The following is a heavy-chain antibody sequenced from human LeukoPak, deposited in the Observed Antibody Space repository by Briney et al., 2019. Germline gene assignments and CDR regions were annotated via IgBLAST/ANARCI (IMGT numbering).Heavy chain of an antibody. V-gene: IGHV3-23*01. Sequence: PGGSLRLSCAASGFTFSNYAMTWVRQAPGKGLEWVSAISGGGLSTYYADSVKGRFTISRDNSKNTVFLQMNSLRAEDTALYYCAKDQWELLRAAFDIWGQGTMVTVSS. CDR2: ISGGGLST. D-gene: IGHD1-26*01. CDR3: AKDQWELLRAAFDI. CDR1: GFTFSNYA. J-gene: IGHJ3*02.